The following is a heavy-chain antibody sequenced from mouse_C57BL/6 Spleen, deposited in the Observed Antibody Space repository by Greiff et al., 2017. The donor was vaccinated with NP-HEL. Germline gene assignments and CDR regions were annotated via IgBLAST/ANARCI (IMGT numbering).Heavy chain of an antibody. D-gene: IGHD1-1*01. CDR2: IYPGDGDT. CDR1: GYAFSSSW. Sequence: VQLQQSGPELVKPGASVKISCKASGYAFSSSWMNWVKQRPGKGLEWIGRIYPGDGDTNYNGKFKGKATLTADKSSSTAYMQLSSLTSEDSAVYFCASLITTVVVPDYWGQGTTLTVSS. CDR3: ASLITTVVVPDY. J-gene: IGHJ2*01. V-gene: IGHV1-82*01.